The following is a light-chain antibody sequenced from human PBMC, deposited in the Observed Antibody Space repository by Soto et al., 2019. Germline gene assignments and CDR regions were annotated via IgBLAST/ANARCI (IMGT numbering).Light chain of an antibody. V-gene: IGLV2-14*02. J-gene: IGLJ1*01. Sequence: QSALTQPASVSGSPGQSITISCTGTSSDVGTYNLVSWYQQHPGRAPKLIIYGNNNRPSGVPARFSGSKSGTSASLAIAGLQAEDEGDYYCQSYDSSLSGYVFGTGTKLTVL. CDR1: SSDVGTYNL. CDR2: GNN. CDR3: QSYDSSLSGYV.